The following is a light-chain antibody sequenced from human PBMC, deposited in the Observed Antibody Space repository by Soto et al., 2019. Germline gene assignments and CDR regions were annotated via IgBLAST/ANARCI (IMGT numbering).Light chain of an antibody. V-gene: IGKV3-20*01. CDR3: QYYGTSPQT. J-gene: IGKJ1*01. Sequence: EMVLTQSPVTLSLSPGERATLSCRASQSVSSSALAWYQQKPGQAPRRLIYGASSRATGIPDRFSGSGSGTDFTLTISRLEPEDFAVYYCQYYGTSPQTFGQGTKVDIK. CDR1: QSVSSSA. CDR2: GAS.